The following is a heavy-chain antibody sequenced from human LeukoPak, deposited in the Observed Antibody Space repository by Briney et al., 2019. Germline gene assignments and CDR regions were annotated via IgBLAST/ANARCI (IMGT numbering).Heavy chain of an antibody. CDR2: INPSGGST. V-gene: IGHV1-46*01. D-gene: IGHD6-13*01. CDR3: ARVSSSWHWENWFDP. Sequence: ASVKVSCKASGYTFTSYYMHWVRQAPGQGLEWMGIINPSGGSTSYAQKFQGRVTMTRDTSTSTVYMELSSLRSEDAAVYYCARVSSSWHWENWFDPWGQGTLVTVSS. J-gene: IGHJ5*02. CDR1: GYTFTSYY.